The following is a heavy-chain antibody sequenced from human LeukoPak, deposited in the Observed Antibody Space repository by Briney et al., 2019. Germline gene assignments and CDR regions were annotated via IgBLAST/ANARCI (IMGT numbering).Heavy chain of an antibody. D-gene: IGHD1-26*01. V-gene: IGHV3-30*18. CDR1: GFTFSSYG. Sequence: GGSLRLSCAASGFTFSSYGMHWVRQAPGKGLEWVAVISYDGSNKYYADSVKGRFTISRDNSKNTLYLQMNSLRAEDTAVYYCAKRDWEYGMDVWVQGTTVTVSS. CDR3: AKRDWEYGMDV. J-gene: IGHJ6*02. CDR2: ISYDGSNK.